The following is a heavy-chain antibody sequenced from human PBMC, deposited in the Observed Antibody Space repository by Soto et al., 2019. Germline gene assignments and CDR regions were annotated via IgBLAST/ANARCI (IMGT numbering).Heavy chain of an antibody. CDR3: ARGFCASASCYVGAYYFDY. CDR1: GYTFNDYY. D-gene: IGHD2-2*01. V-gene: IGHV1-2*02. Sequence: GASVKVSCKASGYTFNDYYIHWVRQAPGQGLEWMGWINPISGGTTYAQKFQGRVTITRDTSISTANMELSRLRSDDTAVYYCARGFCASASCYVGAYYFDYWGQGTLVTVSS. CDR2: INPISGGT. J-gene: IGHJ4*02.